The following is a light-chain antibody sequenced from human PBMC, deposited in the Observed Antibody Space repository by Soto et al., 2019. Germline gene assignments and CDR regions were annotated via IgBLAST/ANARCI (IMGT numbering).Light chain of an antibody. V-gene: IGLV2-14*03. J-gene: IGLJ2*01. CDR1: SSDVGGYDY. CDR3: SSFTSSITLV. CDR2: DVS. Sequence: QSALTQPASVSGSPGQSITISCTGTSSDVGGYDYVSWYQQHPGKAPKLMIYDVSSRPSGVSNRFSGSKSGNTASLTISGLQAEDEADYYCSSFTSSITLVFGGGTKLTDL.